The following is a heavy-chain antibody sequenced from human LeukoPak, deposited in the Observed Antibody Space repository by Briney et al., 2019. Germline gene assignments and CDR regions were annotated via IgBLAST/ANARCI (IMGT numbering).Heavy chain of an antibody. D-gene: IGHD6-19*01. CDR3: AKRPIAVAGKGYYFDS. V-gene: IGHV3-23*01. CDR2: ISDSGGST. Sequence: GGSLSLSCAASGFTFSNYAMSWVRQAPGKGLEWVSAISDSGGSTYYADSVKGRFTISRDNSKNTLYLQMDSLRAEDTALYYCAKRPIAVAGKGYYFDSWGQGTLVTVSS. CDR1: GFTFSNYA. J-gene: IGHJ4*02.